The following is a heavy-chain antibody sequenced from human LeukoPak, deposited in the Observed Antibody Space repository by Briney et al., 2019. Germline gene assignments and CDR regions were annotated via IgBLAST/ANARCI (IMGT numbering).Heavy chain of an antibody. CDR2: IYYSGST. J-gene: IGHJ5*02. V-gene: IGHV4-59*08. CDR1: GGSISSYY. Sequence: SSETLSLTCTVCGGSISSYYWSCIRQPPGKGLEWIGYIYYSGSTNYNPSLKSRVTISVDTSKNQFSLKLSSVTAADTAVSYCAMMVPADYYDSSGFDPWGQGTMVTVSS. CDR3: AMMVPADYYDSSGFDP. D-gene: IGHD3-22*01.